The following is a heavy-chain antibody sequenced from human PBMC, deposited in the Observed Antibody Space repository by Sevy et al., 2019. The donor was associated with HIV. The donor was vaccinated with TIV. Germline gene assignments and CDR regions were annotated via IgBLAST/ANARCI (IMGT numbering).Heavy chain of an antibody. CDR1: GFTFSSYE. J-gene: IGHJ6*02. Sequence: GGSLRLSCAASGFTFSSYEMNWVRQAPGKGLEWVSYISSSGSTIYYADSVKGRFTISRDNAKNSLYLQMNSLRAEDTAVYYCARDFHPYCSSTSCSGSYYYYGMDVWGQGTTVTVSS. CDR3: ARDFHPYCSSTSCSGSYYYYGMDV. D-gene: IGHD2-2*01. CDR2: ISSSGSTI. V-gene: IGHV3-48*03.